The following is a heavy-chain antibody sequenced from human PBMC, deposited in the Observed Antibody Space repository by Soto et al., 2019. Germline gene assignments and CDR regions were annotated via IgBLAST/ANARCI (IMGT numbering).Heavy chain of an antibody. V-gene: IGHV4-39*01. CDR1: GGSISSSSYY. J-gene: IGHJ5*02. CDR3: ARRGELPPYPGWLDP. D-gene: IGHD3-10*01. Sequence: ETLSLTCTVSGGSISSSSYYWGWIRQPPGKGLEWIGSIYYSGSTYYNPSLKSRVTISVDTSKNQFSLKLSSVTAADTAVYYCARRGELPPYPGWLDPWGQGTLVTVSS. CDR2: IYYSGST.